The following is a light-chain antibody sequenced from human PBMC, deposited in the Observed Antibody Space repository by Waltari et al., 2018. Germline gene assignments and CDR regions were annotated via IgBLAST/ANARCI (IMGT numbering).Light chain of an antibody. V-gene: IGLV2-14*01. Sequence: QSALTQPASVSGSPGQSITISCTGTNSDVALYNYVSWSQHPPGKAPQLMIYDVSKWPSGVSNRFSGSKSGNTASLTISGLQPDDEADYYCISYSDTNTWVFGGGTKVTVL. CDR2: DVS. J-gene: IGLJ3*02. CDR3: ISYSDTNTWV. CDR1: NSDVALYNY.